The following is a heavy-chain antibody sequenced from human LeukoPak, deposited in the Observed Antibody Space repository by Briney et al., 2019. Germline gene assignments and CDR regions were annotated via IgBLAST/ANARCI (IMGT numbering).Heavy chain of an antibody. D-gene: IGHD3-22*01. CDR1: GGSISSSSYY. Sequence: SETLSLTCTVSGGSISSSSYYWGWIRQPPGKGLEWIGSIYYSGSTYYNPSLKSRVTISVDTSKNQFSLKLSSVTAADTAVYYCFSVYSPNFAYWGQETLVPVPS. CDR2: IYYSGST. CDR3: FSVYSPNFAY. J-gene: IGHJ4*02. V-gene: IGHV4-39*01.